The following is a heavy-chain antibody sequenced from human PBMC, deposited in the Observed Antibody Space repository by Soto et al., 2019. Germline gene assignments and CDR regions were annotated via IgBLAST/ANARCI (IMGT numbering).Heavy chain of an antibody. CDR3: AKDAAMVRGVIIPNFDY. CDR2: ISGSGGST. D-gene: IGHD3-10*01. Sequence: GGSLRLSCAASGFTFSSYAMSWVRQAPGKGLEWVSAISGSGGSTYYADSVKGRFTISRDNSKNTVYLQMNSLRAEDTAVYYCAKDAAMVRGVIIPNFDYWGQGTLVTVSS. J-gene: IGHJ4*02. V-gene: IGHV3-23*01. CDR1: GFTFSSYA.